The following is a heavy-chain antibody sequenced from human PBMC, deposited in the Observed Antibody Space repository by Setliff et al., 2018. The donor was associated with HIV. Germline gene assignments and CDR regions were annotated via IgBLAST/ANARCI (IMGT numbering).Heavy chain of an antibody. Sequence: NPSETLSLTCAVYGGSFSGNYWNWIRQPPGKGLEWIGEINHSANTNYSPSLKSRVTISVDTSKNQFSLKLSSVTAADTAVYYCARDLTGFGSIFKYWGQGTLVTVAS. CDR1: GGSFSGNY. J-gene: IGHJ4*02. CDR3: ARDLTGFGSIFKY. V-gene: IGHV4-34*01. D-gene: IGHD2-21*01. CDR2: INHSANT.